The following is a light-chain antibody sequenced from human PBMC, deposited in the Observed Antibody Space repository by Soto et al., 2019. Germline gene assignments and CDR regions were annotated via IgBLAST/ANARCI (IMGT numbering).Light chain of an antibody. CDR2: GSS. Sequence: DIEMTQSPTYLSASVGDSVIITCRGSQSVTTYVNWYQVKMGRAPKLLIYGSSRLQSGVSARFSGKGSGTEFTLTINSLQPEDVGIYYCQQYNSYPYTFGQGTKLEIK. CDR3: QQYNSYPYT. J-gene: IGKJ2*01. CDR1: QSVTTY. V-gene: IGKV1-39*01.